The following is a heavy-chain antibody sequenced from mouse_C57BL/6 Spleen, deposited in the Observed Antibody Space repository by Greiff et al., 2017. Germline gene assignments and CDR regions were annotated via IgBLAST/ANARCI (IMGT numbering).Heavy chain of an antibody. J-gene: IGHJ2*01. CDR2: IDPETGGT. D-gene: IGHD2-2*01. CDR3: TGYGYDVDY. CDR1: GYTFTDYE. Sequence: VQGVESGAELVRPGASVTLSCKASGYTFTDYEMHWVKQTPVHGLEWIGAIDPETGGTAYNQKFKGKAILTADKSSSTAYMELRSLTSEDSAVYYCTGYGYDVDYWGQGTTLTVSS. V-gene: IGHV1-15*01.